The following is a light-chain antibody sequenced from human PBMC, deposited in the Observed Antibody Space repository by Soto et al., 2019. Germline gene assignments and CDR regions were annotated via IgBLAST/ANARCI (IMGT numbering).Light chain of an antibody. Sequence: DIQMTQSPSTLSASVGDTVTITCRASQSISSWLAWYQQKPGKAPKVLIYRASKLESGVPSRFSGSGSGTEFTLTIRSLQPEDFATYYCQQYNFYSWTFGQGTKVEIK. CDR2: RAS. V-gene: IGKV1-5*03. CDR3: QQYNFYSWT. J-gene: IGKJ1*01. CDR1: QSISSW.